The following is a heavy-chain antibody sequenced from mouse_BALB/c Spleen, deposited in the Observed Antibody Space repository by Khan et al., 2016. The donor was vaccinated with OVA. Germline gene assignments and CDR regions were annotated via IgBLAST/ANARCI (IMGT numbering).Heavy chain of an antibody. Sequence: EVQLQESGPGLVKPSQSLSLTCSVTGYSITSGYYWNWIRQFPGNKLEWMGYISYDGSNNYNPSLKNRISITRDTSKNQFFLTLNSVTTEDTATYDCATIYYGYAMDYWGQGTSVTVSS. D-gene: IGHD2-1*01. CDR3: ATIYYGYAMDY. V-gene: IGHV3-6*02. CDR2: ISYDGSN. CDR1: GYSITSGYY. J-gene: IGHJ4*01.